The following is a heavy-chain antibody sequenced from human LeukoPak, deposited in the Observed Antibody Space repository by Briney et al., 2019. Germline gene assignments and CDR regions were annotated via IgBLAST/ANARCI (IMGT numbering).Heavy chain of an antibody. CDR2: IRSDGNNK. V-gene: IGHV3-33*01. CDR3: ARNNGMDV. CDR1: GFTFNNYG. Sequence: GGSLRLSCAASGFTFNNYGMHWVRQAPGKGLEWVAVIRSDGNNKYYVDSVKGRFTVSRDKSKNTLYLQMNSLRAEDTAVYYCARNNGMDVWGQGTTVIVSS. J-gene: IGHJ6*02.